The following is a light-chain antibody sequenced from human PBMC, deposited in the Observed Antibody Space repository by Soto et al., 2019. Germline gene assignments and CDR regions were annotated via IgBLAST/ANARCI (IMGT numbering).Light chain of an antibody. V-gene: IGKV1-5*03. CDR2: KAS. CDR1: QSISSW. CDR3: QQYNSYSLT. J-gene: IGKJ3*01. Sequence: DIQMTQSPSTLSASVGDRVTITCRASQSISSWLAWYQQKPGKAPKLLIYKASSVESGVPSRFSGSGSGTEFTLTISSLEPDDFATYDYQQYNSYSLTFGPGTKVDIK.